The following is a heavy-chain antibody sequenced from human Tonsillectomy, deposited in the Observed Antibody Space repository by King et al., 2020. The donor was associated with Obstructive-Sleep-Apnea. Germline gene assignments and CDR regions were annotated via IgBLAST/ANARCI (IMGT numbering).Heavy chain of an antibody. Sequence: VQLVESGAEVKKPGASVKVSCKASGYTFTSSGISWVRQAPGQGLEWMGWISGYNGNTNYAQKLQGRVTMTTDTSTSTAYMELRSLRYDDTAMYYCARVIYCGGYCYVTSPRFIEYYYHYYGMDVWGQGTTVTVSS. J-gene: IGHJ6*02. D-gene: IGHD2-21*02. CDR3: ARVIYCGGYCYVTSPRFIEYYYHYYGMDV. V-gene: IGHV1-18*04. CDR2: ISGYNGNT. CDR1: GYTFTSSG.